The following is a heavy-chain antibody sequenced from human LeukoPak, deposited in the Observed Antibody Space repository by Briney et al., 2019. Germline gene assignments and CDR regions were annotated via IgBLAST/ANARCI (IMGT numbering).Heavy chain of an antibody. J-gene: IGHJ4*02. V-gene: IGHV4-4*07. CDR1: GGSISTYH. D-gene: IGHD2-15*01. Sequence: SETLSLTCTVSGGSISTYHWSWIRQPAGKGLEWIGRIYSNEDTRYNPSLKSRVIMSVDTSKNQFSLKLSSVTAADTAVYYCARAAGASGGQYFDYWGQGTLVAVSS. CDR3: ARAAGASGGQYFDY. CDR2: IYSNEDT.